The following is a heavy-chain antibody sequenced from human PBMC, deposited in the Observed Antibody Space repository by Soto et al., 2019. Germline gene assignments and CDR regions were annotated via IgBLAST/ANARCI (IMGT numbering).Heavy chain of an antibody. J-gene: IGHJ5*02. V-gene: IGHV1-69*13. D-gene: IGHD2-2*01. CDR2: IIPIFGTA. Sequence: SVKVSCKASGGTFSSYAISWVRQAPGQGLEWMGGIIPIFGTANYAQKFQGRVTITADESTSTAYMELSSLRSEDTAVYYCARVPVPAAILAWFDPWGQGTLVTVSS. CDR1: GGTFSSYA. CDR3: ARVPVPAAILAWFDP.